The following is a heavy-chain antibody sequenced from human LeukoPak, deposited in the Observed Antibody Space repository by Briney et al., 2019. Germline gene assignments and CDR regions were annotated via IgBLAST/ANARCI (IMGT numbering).Heavy chain of an antibody. CDR3: AKREVTPYYFDY. D-gene: IGHD2-21*02. CDR2: ISGSGGST. V-gene: IGHV3-23*01. J-gene: IGHJ4*02. Sequence: GGSLRLSCAASGFTFSSYAMSWVRQAPGKGLEWVSGISGSGGSTYYADSVKGRFTISRDNSRNTLYLQMNSLRAEDTAVYYCAKREVTPYYFDYWGQGTLVTVSS. CDR1: GFTFSSYA.